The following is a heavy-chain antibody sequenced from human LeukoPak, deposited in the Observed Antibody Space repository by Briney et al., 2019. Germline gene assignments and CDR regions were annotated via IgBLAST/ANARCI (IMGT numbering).Heavy chain of an antibody. CDR2: INPSGGST. CDR3: ARNIQTVTSVLDY. J-gene: IGHJ4*02. CDR1: GYTFTSNY. Sequence: ASVKVSCKASGYTFTSNYMHWVRQAPGQGLEWMGIINPSGGSTSYAQKFQGRVTMTRDMSTSTVYMELSSLRSEDTAVYYCARNIQTVTSVLDYWGQGTLVTVSS. V-gene: IGHV1-46*01. D-gene: IGHD4-17*01.